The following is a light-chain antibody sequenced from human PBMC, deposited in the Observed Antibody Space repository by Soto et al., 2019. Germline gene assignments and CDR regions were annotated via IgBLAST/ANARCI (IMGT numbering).Light chain of an antibody. J-gene: IGLJ1*01. CDR3: SSYAGSNNFV. V-gene: IGLV2-8*01. Sequence: QSALTQPPSASGSPGQSVTISCTGTSSDVGGYNYVSWYQQHPGKAPKLMIYEVSKRPSGVPDRFSGSKSGNTASLTVSGLQAEDEADYYCSSYAGSNNFVFGTGNKVTV. CDR2: EVS. CDR1: SSDVGGYNY.